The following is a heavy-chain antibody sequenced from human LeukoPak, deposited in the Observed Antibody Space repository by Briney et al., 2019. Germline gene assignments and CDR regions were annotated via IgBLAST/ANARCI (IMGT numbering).Heavy chain of an antibody. CDR3: AKDSQRSQWLAPWLLDAFDI. V-gene: IGHV3-23*01. Sequence: GGSLRLSCAASGFTFSSYAMSWVRQAPGKGLEWVSAISGSGGSTYYADSVKGRFTISRDNSKNTLYLQMNSLRAEDTAVYYCAKDSQRSQWLAPWLLDAFDIWGQGTMVTVSS. CDR1: GFTFSSYA. D-gene: IGHD6-19*01. CDR2: ISGSGGST. J-gene: IGHJ3*02.